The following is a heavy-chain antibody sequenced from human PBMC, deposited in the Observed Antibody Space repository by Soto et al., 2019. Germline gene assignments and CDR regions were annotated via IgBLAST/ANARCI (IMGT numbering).Heavy chain of an antibody. CDR2: ISSSGGSA. CDR1: GFTFSSYG. V-gene: IGHV3-23*01. CDR3: ARGATSPSY. J-gene: IGHJ4*02. Sequence: EVQLLESGGGLVQPGGSLRLSCAASGFTFSSYGMSWVRQAPGKGLEWVSAISSSGGSAYYADSVKGRFTISRDNSKNALYLQMNSLRAEDTAVYYCARGATSPSYWGQGTLVTVSS.